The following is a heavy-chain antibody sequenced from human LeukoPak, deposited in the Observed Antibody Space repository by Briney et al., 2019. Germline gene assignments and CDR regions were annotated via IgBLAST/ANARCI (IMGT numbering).Heavy chain of an antibody. Sequence: GGSLRLSCAASGFTVSSNYMSWVRQAPGKGLEWVSVIYSGGSTYYADSVKGRFTISRDNSKSTLYIQMNSLRAEDTAVYYCAREGDYGDSDYWGQGTLVTVSS. CDR3: AREGDYGDSDY. CDR2: IYSGGST. CDR1: GFTVSSNY. V-gene: IGHV3-53*01. D-gene: IGHD4-17*01. J-gene: IGHJ4*02.